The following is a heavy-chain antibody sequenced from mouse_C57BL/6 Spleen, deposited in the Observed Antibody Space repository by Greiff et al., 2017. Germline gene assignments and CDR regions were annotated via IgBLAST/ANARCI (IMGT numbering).Heavy chain of an antibody. CDR2: INPNNGGT. Sequence: EVQLQQSGPELVKPGASVKIPCKASGYTFTDYNMDWVKQSHGKSLEWIGDINPNNGGTIYNQKFKGKATLTVDKSSSPAYMELRSLTSEDTAVYYCARENYSNYGVLDYWGQGTTLTVSS. CDR1: GYTFTDYN. V-gene: IGHV1-18*01. J-gene: IGHJ2*01. D-gene: IGHD2-5*01. CDR3: ARENYSNYGVLDY.